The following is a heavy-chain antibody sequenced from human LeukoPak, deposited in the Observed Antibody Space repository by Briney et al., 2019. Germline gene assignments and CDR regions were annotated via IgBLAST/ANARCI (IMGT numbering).Heavy chain of an antibody. CDR1: GFTFSSYG. Sequence: PGGYLRLYCAASGFTFSSYGMHWVRQAPGKGLVWVAFIRYDGSNKYYADSVKGRFTISRYNSKNTLYLQMNSLRAEDTAVYYCAKDSYPVPEGQGDAFDIWGQGTMVTVSS. D-gene: IGHD3-16*01. J-gene: IGHJ3*02. CDR2: IRYDGSNK. V-gene: IGHV3-30*02. CDR3: AKDSYPVPEGQGDAFDI.